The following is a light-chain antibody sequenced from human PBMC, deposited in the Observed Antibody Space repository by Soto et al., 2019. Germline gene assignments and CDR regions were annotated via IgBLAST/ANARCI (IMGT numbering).Light chain of an antibody. J-gene: IGKJ5*01. CDR1: QSVSRN. CDR3: QQYNNWPIT. CDR2: DAS. V-gene: IGKV3D-15*01. Sequence: EIVKTQSPATLSVSPGERATLSCRASQSVSRNLAWYQQKPGQAPRLLIYDASTRATGTPARFSGSGSGTKFTLSISSLQSEDFAVYYCQQYNNWPITFGQGTRLEIK.